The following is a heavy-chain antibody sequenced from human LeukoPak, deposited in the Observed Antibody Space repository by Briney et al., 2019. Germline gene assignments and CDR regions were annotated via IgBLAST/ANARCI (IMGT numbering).Heavy chain of an antibody. J-gene: IGHJ4*02. Sequence: GGSLRLSCAASGFTFNSYSMNWVRQAPGKGLEWVSYISSSSSTIYYADSVKGRFTISRDNAKNSLYLQMNSLRAEDTAVYYCARVMDYWGQGTLVTVSS. V-gene: IGHV3-48*04. CDR1: GFTFNSYS. CDR3: ARVMDY. D-gene: IGHD3-16*01. CDR2: ISSSSSTI.